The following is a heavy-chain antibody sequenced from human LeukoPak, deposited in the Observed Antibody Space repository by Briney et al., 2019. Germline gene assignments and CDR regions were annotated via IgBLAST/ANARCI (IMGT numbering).Heavy chain of an antibody. CDR1: GFTFSSYS. J-gene: IGHJ6*03. D-gene: IGHD6-6*01. Sequence: PGGSLRLSCAASGFTFSSYSMNWVRQAPGKGLEWVSAISGSGGSTYYADSVKGRFTISRDNSKNTLYLQMNSLRAEDTAVYYCAKGYSSSSLYYYYMDVWGKGTTVTVSS. CDR3: AKGYSSSSLYYYYMDV. CDR2: ISGSGGST. V-gene: IGHV3-23*01.